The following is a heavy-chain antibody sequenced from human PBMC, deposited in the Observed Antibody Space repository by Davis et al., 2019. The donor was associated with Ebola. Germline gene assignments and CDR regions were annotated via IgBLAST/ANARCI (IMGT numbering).Heavy chain of an antibody. Sequence: AASVKVSCKASGYTFTSYYMHWVRQAPGQGLEWMGWISAYNGNTNYAQKLQGRVTMTRNTSISTAYMELSSLRSEDTAVYYCARGFSRGGGLRWFDPWGQGTLVTVSS. J-gene: IGHJ5*02. D-gene: IGHD3-10*01. CDR3: ARGFSRGGGLRWFDP. CDR2: ISAYNGNT. V-gene: IGHV1-8*02. CDR1: GYTFTSYY.